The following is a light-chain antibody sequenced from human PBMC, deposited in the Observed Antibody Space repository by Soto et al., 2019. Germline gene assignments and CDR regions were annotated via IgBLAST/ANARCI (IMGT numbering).Light chain of an antibody. CDR1: RSLVHKDGNTY. CDR3: MQATQSPWT. V-gene: IGKV2-24*01. CDR2: KVS. J-gene: IGKJ1*01. Sequence: EIVMTQTPLSSPVTLGQAASISCRSSRSLVHKDGNTYLSWFHQRPGQPPRLLIYKVSDRFFGVADRFSGSGAGTDFTLTISRVEAEDVGLYYCMQATQSPWTVGQGTKVEIK.